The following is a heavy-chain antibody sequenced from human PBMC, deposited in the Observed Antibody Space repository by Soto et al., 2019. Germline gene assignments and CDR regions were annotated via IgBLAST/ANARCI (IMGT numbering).Heavy chain of an antibody. CDR1: GGTFSSYT. Sequence: QVQLVQSGAEVKKPGSSVKVSCKASGGTFSSYTISWVRQAPGQGLEWLGRIIPILGIANYAQKFQGRVTITAEKSTSTAYMELSSLRSEDTAVYYCARVRSPYYYDSSGYSPDAFDIWGQGTMVTVSS. J-gene: IGHJ3*02. D-gene: IGHD3-22*01. CDR3: ARVRSPYYYDSSGYSPDAFDI. CDR2: IIPILGIA. V-gene: IGHV1-69*02.